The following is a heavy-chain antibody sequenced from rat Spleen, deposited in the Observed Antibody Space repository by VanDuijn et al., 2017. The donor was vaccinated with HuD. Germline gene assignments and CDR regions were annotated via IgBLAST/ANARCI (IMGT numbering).Heavy chain of an antibody. Sequence: EVQLVESGGGLVQPGRSLKLSCVASGFTFNNYWMTWIRQAPGKGLEWVASITNTGGSTYYPDSVKGRFTISRDNAKSTLYLQMNSLRSEDTATYYCTRDRRITTGGENFDYWGQGVMVTVSS. CDR2: ITNTGGST. D-gene: IGHD1-10*01. CDR1: GFTFNNYW. V-gene: IGHV5-31*01. CDR3: TRDRRITTGGENFDY. J-gene: IGHJ2*01.